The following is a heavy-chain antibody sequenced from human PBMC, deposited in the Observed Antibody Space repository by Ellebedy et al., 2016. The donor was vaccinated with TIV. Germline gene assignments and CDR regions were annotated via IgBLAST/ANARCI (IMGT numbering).Heavy chain of an antibody. D-gene: IGHD6-13*01. CDR2: TYYRSKWYN. CDR3: ARRSSRNVMDV. V-gene: IGHV6-1*01. CDR1: GDSVSSNSAG. J-gene: IGHJ6*02. Sequence: SQTLSLTCAISGDSVSSNSAGWNRLRQSPSRGLEWLGRTYYRSKWYNDYAVSVKSRITINPDTSKNQFSLQLNSVTPEDTAVYYCARRSSRNVMDVWGQGTTVTVSS.